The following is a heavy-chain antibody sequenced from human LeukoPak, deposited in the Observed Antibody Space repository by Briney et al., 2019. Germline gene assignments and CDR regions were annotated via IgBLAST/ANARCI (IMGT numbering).Heavy chain of an antibody. CDR2: INHSGST. D-gene: IGHD5-24*01. CDR1: GGSFSGYY. J-gene: IGHJ3*02. V-gene: IGHV4-34*01. Sequence: SETLSLTCAVYGGSFSGYYWSWIRQPPGKGLEWIGEINHSGSTNYNPSLKSRVTISVDTSKNQFSLKLSSVTAADTAVYYCARGKMTNASDIWGQGTMVTVSS. CDR3: ARGKMTNASDI.